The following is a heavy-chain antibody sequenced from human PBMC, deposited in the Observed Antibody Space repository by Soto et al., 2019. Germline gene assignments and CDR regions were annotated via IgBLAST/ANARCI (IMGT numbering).Heavy chain of an antibody. D-gene: IGHD2-15*01. J-gene: IGHJ4*02. Sequence: PGGALRLSCAASGFTFSSYAMHWVRQAPGKGLEWVAVISYDGSNKYYADSVKGRFTISRDNSKNTLYLQMNSLRAEDTAVYYCAVSGYCSGGSCYAIDYWGQGTLVTVSS. V-gene: IGHV3-30-3*01. CDR3: AVSGYCSGGSCYAIDY. CDR2: ISYDGSNK. CDR1: GFTFSSYA.